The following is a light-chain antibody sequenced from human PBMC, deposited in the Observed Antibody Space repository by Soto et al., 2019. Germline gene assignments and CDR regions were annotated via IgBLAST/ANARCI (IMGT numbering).Light chain of an antibody. Sequence: DIQMTQSPSSLSASVGNIVTITCRASQIISRFLIWYQQKPGKAPKXLIYAASNLQSGVPSRFSGSGSGTDFTLTISSLKNEDFATYYCQQSYSTPITFGQGTRLEIK. J-gene: IGKJ5*01. V-gene: IGKV1-39*01. CDR1: QIISRF. CDR3: QQSYSTPIT. CDR2: AAS.